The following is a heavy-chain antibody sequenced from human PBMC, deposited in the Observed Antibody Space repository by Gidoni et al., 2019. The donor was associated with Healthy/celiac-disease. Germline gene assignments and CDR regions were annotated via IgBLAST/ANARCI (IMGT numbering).Heavy chain of an antibody. CDR1: GFTFDDYA. D-gene: IGHD6-6*01. V-gene: IGHV3-9*01. CDR2: MSWNSGSI. CDR3: AKGGSSVRGRWDYYYGMDV. J-gene: IGHJ6*02. Sequence: EVQLVESGGGLVQPVRSLILSCASSGFTFDDYALHWVRQAPGKGLEWVSGMSWNSGSIGYADSVKGRFTNSRDNAKNSLYLQMNSLRAEDTALYYCAKGGSSVRGRWDYYYGMDVWGQGTTVTVSS.